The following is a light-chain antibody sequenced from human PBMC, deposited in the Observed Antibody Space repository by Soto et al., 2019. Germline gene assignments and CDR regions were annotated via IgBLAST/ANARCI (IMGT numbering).Light chain of an antibody. CDR1: QSFSSN. CDR3: QQYNNGPPLT. J-gene: IGKJ4*01. Sequence: EIMMTQSPATLSVSPGERATLSCRASQSFSSNLAWYQQKPGQPPRLLIYSASTRATGIPARFSGSGSGTEFTRTISSLQSEEFALYYCQQYNNGPPLTFGGGTKVEIK. V-gene: IGKV3-15*01. CDR2: SAS.